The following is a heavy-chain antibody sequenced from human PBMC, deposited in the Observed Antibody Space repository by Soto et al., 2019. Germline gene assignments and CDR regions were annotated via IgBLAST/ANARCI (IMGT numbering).Heavy chain of an antibody. CDR2: IYSSGST. V-gene: IGHV4-4*07. D-gene: IGHD3-10*01. CDR3: ARDYFYGSGTTSGYWFDP. J-gene: IGHJ5*02. CDR1: GGSISSYY. Sequence: SETLSITCTVSGGSISSYYWSWIRQPAGKGLEWVGVIYSSGSTDYNPSLRSRVSMSIDTSKNQFSLKLSSVTAADTAVYYCARDYFYGSGTTSGYWFDPWGQGYLVTVSS.